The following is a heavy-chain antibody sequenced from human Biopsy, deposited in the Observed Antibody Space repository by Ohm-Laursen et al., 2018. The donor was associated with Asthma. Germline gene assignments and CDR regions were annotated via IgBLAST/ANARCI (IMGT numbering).Heavy chain of an antibody. D-gene: IGHD1-20*01. CDR1: GFVFSSHA. CDR3: AKGKYKWNDGYYGLDV. CDR2: IGFDGLKK. Sequence: SLRLSCAASGFVFSSHAMHWVRQAPGKGLEWVAVIGFDGLKKDYADSVKGRFTISRDNSKNTLYLEVTSLRAEDTAVYYCAKGKYKWNDGYYGLDVWGQGTTVTVSS. V-gene: IGHV3-30*18. J-gene: IGHJ6*02.